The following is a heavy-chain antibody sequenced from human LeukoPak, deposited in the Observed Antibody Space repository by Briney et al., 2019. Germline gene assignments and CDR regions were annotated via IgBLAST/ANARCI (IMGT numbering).Heavy chain of an antibody. CDR2: IRYDGSNK. CDR1: GFTFSSYG. J-gene: IGHJ3*02. V-gene: IGHV3-30*02. CDR3: AKDYGYSSSSTAFDI. D-gene: IGHD6-6*01. Sequence: GGSLRLSCAASGFTFSSYGMHWVRQAPGKGLEWVAFIRYDGSNKYYADSVKGRFTISRDNSKNTLYLQMNSLRAEDTAVYYCAKDYGYSSSSTAFDIWGQGTMVTVSS.